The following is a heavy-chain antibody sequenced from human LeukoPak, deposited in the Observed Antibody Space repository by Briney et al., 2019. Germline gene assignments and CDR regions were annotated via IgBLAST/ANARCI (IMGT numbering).Heavy chain of an antibody. CDR1: GSSFISNNYY. Sequence: SETLSLTCTVSGSSFISNNYYWGWIRQPPGKGLEWIGSIYYSGSTYYNPSLKSRVTISIDTSKNQFSLKLSSVTAADTAVYYCARARKTYYYYMDVWGKGTTVTVSS. D-gene: IGHD1-14*01. CDR3: ARARKTYYYYMDV. J-gene: IGHJ6*03. V-gene: IGHV4-39*07. CDR2: IYYSGST.